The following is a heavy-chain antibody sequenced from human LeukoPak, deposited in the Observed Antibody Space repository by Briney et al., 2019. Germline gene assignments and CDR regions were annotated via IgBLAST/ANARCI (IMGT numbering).Heavy chain of an antibody. V-gene: IGHV1-3*01. CDR2: INAGNGNT. CDR1: GYTFTSYA. Sequence: EASVKVSCKASGYTFTSYAMYWVRQAPGQRLEWMGWINAGNGNTKYSQKFQGRVTITRDTSASTAYMELSSLRSEDTAVYYCAREPLWFGTQRVWFDPWGQGTLVTVSS. D-gene: IGHD3-10*01. J-gene: IGHJ5*02. CDR3: AREPLWFGTQRVWFDP.